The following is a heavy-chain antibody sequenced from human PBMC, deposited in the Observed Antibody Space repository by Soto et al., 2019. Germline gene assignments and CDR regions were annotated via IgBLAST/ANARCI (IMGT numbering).Heavy chain of an antibody. D-gene: IGHD2-15*01. CDR1: GGSITGAYY. CDR2: IHYRGTT. CDR3: ARVRDSFGLDV. J-gene: IGHJ6*02. V-gene: IGHV4-31*03. Sequence: TLSLTCNVSGGSITGAYYWNWIRQHPGKGLEWIGSIHYRGTTDYNPSLKSRITISLDRSKNQFALKLSSVTAADTAVYYCARVRDSFGLDVWGQGTTLTVS.